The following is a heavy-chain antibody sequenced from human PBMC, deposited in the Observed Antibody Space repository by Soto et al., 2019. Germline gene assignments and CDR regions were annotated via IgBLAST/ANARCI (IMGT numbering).Heavy chain of an antibody. CDR2: IYYSGST. CDR3: AREPTVRPNYFDY. Sequence: QVQLQESGPGLVKPSQTLSLTCTVSGGSISSGGYYWNWIRQHPGKGLEWIGYIYYSGSTYYNPSLKSRVTMSVDTSKNQFSLKLSSVTAADTVMYYCAREPTVRPNYFDYWGQGTLVTVSS. J-gene: IGHJ4*02. CDR1: GGSISSGGYY. D-gene: IGHD4-17*01. V-gene: IGHV4-31*03.